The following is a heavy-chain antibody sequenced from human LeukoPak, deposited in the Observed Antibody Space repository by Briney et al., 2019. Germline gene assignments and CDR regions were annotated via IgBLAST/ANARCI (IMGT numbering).Heavy chain of an antibody. D-gene: IGHD3-10*01. CDR2: ISYDGSNK. V-gene: IGHV3-30-3*01. Sequence: GRSLRLSCAASGFTFSSYAMHWVRQAPGKGLEWEAVISYDGSNKYYADSVKGRFTISRDNSKNTLYLQMNSLRAEDTAVYYCARGETYYYGSGSYLTGYYYYYGMDVWGQGTTVTVSS. CDR3: ARGETYYYGSGSYLTGYYYYYGMDV. CDR1: GFTFSSYA. J-gene: IGHJ6*02.